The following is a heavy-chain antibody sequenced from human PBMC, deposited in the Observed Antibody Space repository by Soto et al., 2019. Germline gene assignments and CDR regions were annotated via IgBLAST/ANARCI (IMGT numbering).Heavy chain of an antibody. J-gene: IGHJ3*01. CDR3: ASPRDYCVSNSNCFIAFDL. V-gene: IGHV3-21*01. D-gene: IGHD2-2*01. Sequence: PGGSLRLSCAASGFAFGDYIMNWVRQAPGRGLEWVASISHSGTYIFYADSVKGRFAISRDNAEGSLFLQMSSLRVEDTAIYYCASPRDYCVSNSNCFIAFDLWGQGTRVTV. CDR1: GFAFGDYI. CDR2: ISHSGTYI.